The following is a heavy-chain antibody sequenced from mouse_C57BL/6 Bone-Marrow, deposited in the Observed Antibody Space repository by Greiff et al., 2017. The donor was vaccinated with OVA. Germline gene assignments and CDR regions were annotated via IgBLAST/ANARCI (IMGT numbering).Heavy chain of an antibody. CDR3: TSAVTPEYYAMDY. CDR1: GYTFTDYE. D-gene: IGHD2-13*01. J-gene: IGHJ4*01. CDR2: IDPETGGT. Sequence: VQLQQSGAELVRPGASVTLSCKASGYTFTDYEMHWVKQTPVHGLEWIGAIDPETGGTAYNQKFKGKAILTADKSSSTAYMELRSLTSEDSAVYYCTSAVTPEYYAMDYWGQGTSVTVSS. V-gene: IGHV1-15*01.